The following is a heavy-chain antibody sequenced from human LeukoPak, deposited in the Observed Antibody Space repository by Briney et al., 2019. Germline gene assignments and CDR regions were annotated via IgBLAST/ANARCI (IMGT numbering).Heavy chain of an antibody. Sequence: PGGSLRLSCAGSGFIFSNYEMNWVRQPPGKGLEWVSYISSSGTTIYYADSVKGRFSISRDNAENSLYLQMDSLRVDDTAIYYCARLPDSGSFDYWGQGTLVTVSS. V-gene: IGHV3-48*03. CDR2: ISSSGTTI. CDR3: ARLPDSGSFDY. D-gene: IGHD1-26*01. J-gene: IGHJ4*02. CDR1: GFIFSNYE.